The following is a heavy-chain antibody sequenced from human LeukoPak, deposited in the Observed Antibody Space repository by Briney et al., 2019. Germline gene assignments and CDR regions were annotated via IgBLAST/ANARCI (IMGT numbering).Heavy chain of an antibody. J-gene: IGHJ4*02. CDR1: GFTFSSYA. CDR3: AKEPGDY. V-gene: IGHV3-30-3*02. Sequence: GGSLRLSCAASGFTFSSYAMHWVCQAPGKGLEWVAVISYDGSNKYYADSVKGRFTISRDNSKNTLYLQMNSLRAGDTAVYYCAKEPGDYWGQGTLVTVSS. CDR2: ISYDGSNK.